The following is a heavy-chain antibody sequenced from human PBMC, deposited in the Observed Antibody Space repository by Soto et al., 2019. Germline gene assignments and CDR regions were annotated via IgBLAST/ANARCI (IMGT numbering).Heavy chain of an antibody. D-gene: IGHD5-12*01. Sequence: QVQLQETGPGLVKPSETLSLTCSVSGASVSGYYWSWIRQTPGKGLEWIGNIHNSGASKYNPSLKRRVTISLDTSKNEFSLKIASVTAADTGVYYCARGPQWLRSDNWFDPWGQGSLVTVSS. CDR1: GASVSGYY. CDR3: ARGPQWLRSDNWFDP. J-gene: IGHJ5*02. V-gene: IGHV4-59*02. CDR2: IHNSGAS.